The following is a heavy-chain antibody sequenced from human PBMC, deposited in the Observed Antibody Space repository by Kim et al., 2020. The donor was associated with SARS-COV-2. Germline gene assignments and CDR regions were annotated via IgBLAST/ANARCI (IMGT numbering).Heavy chain of an antibody. CDR1: GGSFSGYY. J-gene: IGHJ6*03. Sequence: SETLSLTCAVYGGSFSGYYWSWIRQPPGKGLEWIGEINHSGSTNYNPSLKSRVTISVDTSKNQFSLKLSSVTAADTAVYYCASDLSPSDHPEYYYYYYMDVWGKGTTVTVSS. CDR2: INHSGST. CDR3: ASDLSPSDHPEYYYYYYMDV. D-gene: IGHD3-3*01. V-gene: IGHV4-34*01.